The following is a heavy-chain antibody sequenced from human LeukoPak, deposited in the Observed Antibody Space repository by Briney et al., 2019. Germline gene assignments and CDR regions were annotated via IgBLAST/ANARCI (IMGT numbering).Heavy chain of an antibody. J-gene: IGHJ3*02. Sequence: TLSLTCTVSGGSISSGGYYWSWIRQPPGKGLEWIGYISHSGSTYYNPSLKSRVTISVDTSKNQFSLKLSSVTAADTAVYYCARYIVVVPAARGDAFDIWGQGTMVTVSS. CDR1: GGSISSGGYY. CDR2: ISHSGST. V-gene: IGHV4-30-2*05. CDR3: ARYIVVVPAARGDAFDI. D-gene: IGHD2-2*01.